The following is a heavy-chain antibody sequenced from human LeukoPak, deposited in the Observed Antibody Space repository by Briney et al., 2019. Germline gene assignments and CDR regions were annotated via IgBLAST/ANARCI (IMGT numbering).Heavy chain of an antibody. CDR3: ASLPYYYDSSGYYYYYYMDV. D-gene: IGHD3-22*01. CDR1: GGSISSNSYY. Sequence: SETLSLTXTVSGGSISSNSYYWGWIRQPLGKGLEWIGSIYYSGSTYYSPSLKSRVTISVDTSKNQFSLKLSSVTAADTAVYYCASLPYYYDSSGYYYYYYMDVWGKGTTVTDSS. J-gene: IGHJ6*03. V-gene: IGHV4-39*01. CDR2: IYYSGST.